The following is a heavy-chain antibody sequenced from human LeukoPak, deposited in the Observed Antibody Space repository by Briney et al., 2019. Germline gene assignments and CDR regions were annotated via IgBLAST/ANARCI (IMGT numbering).Heavy chain of an antibody. V-gene: IGHV3-74*01. CDR3: AREDSLIRYSYYYYMDV. Sequence: GGSLRLSCAASGFTFSSYWMHWVRQAPGKGLVWVSRINTDGSSTSYADSVKGRFTISRDNAKNTLYLQMNSLRAEDTAVYYCAREDSLIRYSYYYYMDVWGKGTTVTVS. D-gene: IGHD2-21*01. CDR1: GFTFSSYW. J-gene: IGHJ6*03. CDR2: INTDGSST.